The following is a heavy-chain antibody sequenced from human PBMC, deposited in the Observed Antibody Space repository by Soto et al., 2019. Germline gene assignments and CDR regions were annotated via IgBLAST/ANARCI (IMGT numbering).Heavy chain of an antibody. J-gene: IGHJ3*02. Sequence: PSETLSLTCTVPGGSISSSSYYWGWIRQPPGKGLEWIGSIYYSGSTYYNPSLKSRVTISVDTSKNQFSLKLSSVTAADTAVYYCARLEDCGGDCYDAFDIWGQGTMVTVSS. D-gene: IGHD2-21*02. CDR1: GGSISSSSYY. CDR2: IYYSGST. V-gene: IGHV4-39*01. CDR3: ARLEDCGGDCYDAFDI.